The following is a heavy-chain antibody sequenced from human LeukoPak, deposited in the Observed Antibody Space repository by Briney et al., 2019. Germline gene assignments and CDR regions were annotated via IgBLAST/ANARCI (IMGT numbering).Heavy chain of an antibody. J-gene: IGHJ4*02. D-gene: IGHD3-22*01. CDR2: ISGSGGST. CDR1: GFTFSSYA. CDR3: ARDRGAYYDSSGYSIPHY. V-gene: IGHV3-23*01. Sequence: GGSLRLSCAASGFTFSSYAMSWVRQAPGKGLESVSAISGSGGSTYYADSVKGRFTISRDNSKNTLYLQMNSLRAEDTAVYYCARDRGAYYDSSGYSIPHYWGQGTLVTVSS.